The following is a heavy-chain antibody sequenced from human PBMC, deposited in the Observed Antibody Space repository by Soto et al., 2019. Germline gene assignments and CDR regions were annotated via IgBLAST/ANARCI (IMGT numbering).Heavy chain of an antibody. V-gene: IGHV1-46*01. J-gene: IGHJ6*02. CDR2: INPSGGST. Sequence: WVRQAPGQGLEWMGIINPSGGSTSYAQKFQGRVTMTRDTSTSTVYMELSSLRSEDTAVYYCARGGKLRFLEWLPEARYYSGMDVWGQGTTVTVSS. D-gene: IGHD3-3*01. CDR3: ARGGKLRFLEWLPEARYYSGMDV.